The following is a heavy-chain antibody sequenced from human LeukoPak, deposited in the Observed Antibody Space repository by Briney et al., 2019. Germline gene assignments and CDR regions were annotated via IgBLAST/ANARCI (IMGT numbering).Heavy chain of an antibody. Sequence: PSETLSLTCTVSGDSISSYYWSWIRQSAGKGLEWIGRIYTSGSTNYNPSLKSRVTMSVDTSKNQFSLKLGSVTAADTAVYYCAGRSSSVSYFDYWGQGTLVTVSS. CDR2: IYTSGST. V-gene: IGHV4-4*07. J-gene: IGHJ4*02. CDR3: AGRSSSVSYFDY. D-gene: IGHD6-19*01. CDR1: GDSISSYY.